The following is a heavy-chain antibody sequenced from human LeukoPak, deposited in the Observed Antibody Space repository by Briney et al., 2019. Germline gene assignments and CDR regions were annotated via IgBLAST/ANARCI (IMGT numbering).Heavy chain of an antibody. D-gene: IGHD1-1*01. Sequence: GGSLRLSCAASGFNFTSYAMSWVRQAPAKGLEWVSALSGRGSNTYYADSVKGRFTISRDNSKNTLYLQMSSLRAEDTALYYCARDSNNWFDYWGQGTLVTVSS. V-gene: IGHV3-23*01. CDR2: LSGRGSNT. CDR1: GFNFTSYA. CDR3: ARDSNNWFDY. J-gene: IGHJ4*02.